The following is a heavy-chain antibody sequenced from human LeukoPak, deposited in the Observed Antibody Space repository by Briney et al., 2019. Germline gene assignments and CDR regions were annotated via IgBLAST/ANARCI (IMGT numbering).Heavy chain of an antibody. D-gene: IGHD2/OR15-2a*01. CDR3: AKDTYRSARYGMDV. CDR1: GFTFSSFG. V-gene: IGHV3-30*18. Sequence: GGSLRLSCAASGFTFSSFGIHWVRQAPGKGLEWVAVISYDGSNKYYADSVKGRFTISRDNSKNTLYLQMNSLRAEDTAVYYCAKDTYRSARYGMDVWGQGTTVTVSS. CDR2: ISYDGSNK. J-gene: IGHJ6*02.